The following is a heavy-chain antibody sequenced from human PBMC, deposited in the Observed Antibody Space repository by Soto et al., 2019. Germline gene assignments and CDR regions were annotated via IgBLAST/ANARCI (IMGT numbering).Heavy chain of an antibody. D-gene: IGHD1-26*01. V-gene: IGHV3-30*18. CDR2: IANDGRDK. J-gene: IGHJ4*02. Sequence: QVQLVESGGGVVQPGRSLRLSCAASGFTFSSYAMHWVRQTPGKGLEWLAVIANDGRDKHHAESVKGRFSISRDNSKNTLYLQMNSLTTEDTALYYCAKDRDVGLAKYYFDSWGQGTLVTGSS. CDR1: GFTFSSYA. CDR3: AKDRDVGLAKYYFDS.